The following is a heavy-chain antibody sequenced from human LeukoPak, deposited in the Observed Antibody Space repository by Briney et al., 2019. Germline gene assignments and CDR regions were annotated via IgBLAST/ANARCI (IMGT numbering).Heavy chain of an antibody. CDR1: GYSFTSYW. CDR2: IYPGDSDT. J-gene: IGHJ3*02. Sequence: KAGESLKISCKGSGYSFTSYWIGWVRQMPGKGLEWMGIIYPGDSDTRYSPSFQGQVTISADKSISTAYLQWSSLKASDTAMYYCAVCGYSYGGRGARGIGAFDIWGQGTMVTVSS. CDR3: AVCGYSYGGRGARGIGAFDI. D-gene: IGHD5-18*01. V-gene: IGHV5-51*01.